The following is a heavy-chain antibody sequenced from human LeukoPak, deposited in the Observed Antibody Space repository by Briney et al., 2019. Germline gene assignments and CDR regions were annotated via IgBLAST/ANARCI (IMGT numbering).Heavy chain of an antibody. CDR1: GFTFSDYT. Sequence: PGGSLRLSCAASGFTFSDYTMNWVRQAPGKGLEWVSSISSSSTSIYYADSVKGRFTISRDNAKNSLYLQMNSLRAEDTAMYYCARDFAVMAYWGQGTQVTVSS. CDR3: ARDFAVMAY. V-gene: IGHV3-21*03. CDR2: ISSSSTSI. J-gene: IGHJ4*02. D-gene: IGHD2-21*01.